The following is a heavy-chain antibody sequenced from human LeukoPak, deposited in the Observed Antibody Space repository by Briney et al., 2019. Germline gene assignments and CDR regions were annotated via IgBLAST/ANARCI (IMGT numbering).Heavy chain of an antibody. CDR3: ARDADSSNWYRIY. CDR2: IYYSGST. J-gene: IGHJ4*02. D-gene: IGHD6-13*01. Sequence: PSETLSLTCTVSGGPISSYYWSWIRQPPGKGLEWIGYIYYSGSTNYNPSLKSRVTISVDTSKNQFSLKLSSVTAADTAVYYCARDADSSNWYRIYWGQGTLVTVSS. CDR1: GGPISSYY. V-gene: IGHV4-59*12.